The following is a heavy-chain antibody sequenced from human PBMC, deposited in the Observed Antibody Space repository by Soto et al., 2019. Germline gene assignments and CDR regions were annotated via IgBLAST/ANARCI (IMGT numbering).Heavy chain of an antibody. Sequence: GGSLRLSCAASGFTFSTFSMNWVRQAPGKGLEWVSYISISSRTIYYADSVKGRFTISSDNAKNSLYLQMSSLRDEDTAVYFCARDLHYDFDYWGQGALVTVSS. D-gene: IGHD4-17*01. J-gene: IGHJ4*02. CDR1: GFTFSTFS. V-gene: IGHV3-48*02. CDR2: ISISSRTI. CDR3: ARDLHYDFDY.